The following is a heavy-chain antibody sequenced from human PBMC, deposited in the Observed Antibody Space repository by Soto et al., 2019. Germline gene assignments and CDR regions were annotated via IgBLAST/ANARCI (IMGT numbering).Heavy chain of an antibody. CDR3: AREGHHYYGSGSYYKRENNDAFDI. D-gene: IGHD3-10*01. CDR1: GGTFSSYT. V-gene: IGHV1-69*04. J-gene: IGHJ3*02. Sequence: ASVKVSCKASGGTFSSYTISWVRQAPGQGLEWMGRIIPILGIANYAQKFQGRVTITADKSTSTAYMELSSLRSEDTAVYYCAREGHHYYGSGSYYKRENNDAFDIWGQGTMVTVSS. CDR2: IIPILGIA.